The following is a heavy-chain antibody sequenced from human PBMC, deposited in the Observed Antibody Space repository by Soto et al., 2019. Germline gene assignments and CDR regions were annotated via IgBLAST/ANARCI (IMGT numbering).Heavy chain of an antibody. J-gene: IGHJ4*02. Sequence: GGSLRLSCAASGFTFSGRGMIWVRQAPGKGLEWLSYISPVSTSKYYADSAKGRFSISRGNARASLYLQMNSLRDDDTAVYYCATVDGPTVATMFFDYWGQGILVTVSS. V-gene: IGHV3-48*02. CDR1: GFTFSGRG. CDR3: ATVDGPTVATMFFDY. CDR2: ISPVSTSK. D-gene: IGHD5-12*01.